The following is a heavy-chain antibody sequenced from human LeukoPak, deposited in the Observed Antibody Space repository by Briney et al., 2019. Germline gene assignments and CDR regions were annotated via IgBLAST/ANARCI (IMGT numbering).Heavy chain of an antibody. V-gene: IGHV3-20*04. CDR2: INWNGGST. CDR1: GFTFDSYS. CDR3: ARANYYDSSGYYRY. Sequence: GGSLRLSCAASGFTFDSYSMSWVRQVPGKGLEWVSGINWNGGSTGYADSVKGRFTISRDNAKNSLYLQMNSLRAEDTAVYYCARANYYDSSGYYRYWGQGTLVTVSS. D-gene: IGHD3-22*01. J-gene: IGHJ4*02.